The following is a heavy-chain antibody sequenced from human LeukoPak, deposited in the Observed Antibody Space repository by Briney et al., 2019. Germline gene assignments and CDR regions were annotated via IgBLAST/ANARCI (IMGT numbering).Heavy chain of an antibody. Sequence: GGSLRLSCAASGFTFSSYYMSWVRQTPGKGLEWVANIKQDGSEKKYVDSVKGRFTISRGNAKNSLYLQMNSLRAEDTAVYYCARDCWGIKVMDGFDNWGQGTLVTVSS. D-gene: IGHD2-8*01. V-gene: IGHV3-7*01. CDR1: GFTFSSYY. CDR3: ARDCWGIKVMDGFDN. CDR2: IKQDGSEK. J-gene: IGHJ4*02.